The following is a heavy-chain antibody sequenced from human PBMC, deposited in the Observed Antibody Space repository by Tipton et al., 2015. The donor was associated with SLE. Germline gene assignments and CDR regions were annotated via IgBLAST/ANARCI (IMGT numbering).Heavy chain of an antibody. CDR2: ISGSGGST. D-gene: IGHD3-10*01. CDR1: GFTFSSYA. V-gene: IGHV3-23*01. Sequence: GSLRLSCAASGFTFSSYAMSWVRQAPGKGLEWVSAISGSGGSTYYADSVKGRFTISRDNSKNTLYLQMNSLRAEDTAVYYCAKDGTMVRERDYFDYWGQGTLATVSS. J-gene: IGHJ4*02. CDR3: AKDGTMVRERDYFDY.